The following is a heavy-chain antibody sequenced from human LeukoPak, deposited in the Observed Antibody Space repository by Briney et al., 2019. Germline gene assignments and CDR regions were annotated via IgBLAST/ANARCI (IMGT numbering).Heavy chain of an antibody. Sequence: GGSLRLSCAASGFTFGSYAMHWVRQAPGKGLEWVAVISYDGSNKYYADSVKGRFTISRDNSKNTLYLQMNSLRAEDTAVYYCAKDRYCSSGSCTYYFDYWGQGTLVTVSS. V-gene: IGHV3-30-3*01. CDR3: AKDRYCSSGSCTYYFDY. CDR2: ISYDGSNK. J-gene: IGHJ4*02. D-gene: IGHD2-15*01. CDR1: GFTFGSYA.